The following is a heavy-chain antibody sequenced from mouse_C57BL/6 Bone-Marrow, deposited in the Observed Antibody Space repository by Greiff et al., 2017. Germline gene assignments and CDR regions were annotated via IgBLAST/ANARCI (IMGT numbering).Heavy chain of an antibody. V-gene: IGHV1-52*01. CDR1: GYTFTSYW. D-gene: IGHD2-3*01. Sequence: LRLGSSLKLSCKASGYTFTSYWMHWVKQRPIQGLEWIGNIYPSDSETHYNQKFKDKATWTVDKSASTAYMQLSSLTSEYSAVYYCARVDGYFYYFDYWGQGTAFTVSS. CDR3: ARVDGYFYYFDY. CDR2: IYPSDSET. J-gene: IGHJ2*01.